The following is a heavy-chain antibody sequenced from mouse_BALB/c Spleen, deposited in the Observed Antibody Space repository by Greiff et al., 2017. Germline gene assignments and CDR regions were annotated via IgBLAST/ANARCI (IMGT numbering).Heavy chain of an antibody. V-gene: IGHV14-1*02. CDR3: ARYDY. Sequence: EVKVVESGAELVRPGALVKLSCKASGFNIKDYYMHWVKQRPEQGLEWIGWIDPENGNTIYDPKFQGKASITADTSSNTAYLQLSSLTSEDTAVYYCARYDYWGQGTTLKVSS. J-gene: IGHJ2*01. CDR1: GFNIKDYY. CDR2: IDPENGNT.